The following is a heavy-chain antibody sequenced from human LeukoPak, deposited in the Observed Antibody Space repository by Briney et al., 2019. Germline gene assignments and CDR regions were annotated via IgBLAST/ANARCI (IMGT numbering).Heavy chain of an antibody. V-gene: IGHV1-69*13. CDR3: TRGIATMTTVTD. CDR1: GGTFSSYT. CDR2: IIPIFGTA. Sequence: GASVKVSCKASGGTFSSYTITWVRQAPGQGLEWMGGIIPIFGTANYAQKFQGRVTITADESTSTAYMELSSLRSEDTAVYYCTRGIATMTTVTDWGQGTLVTVSS. J-gene: IGHJ4*02. D-gene: IGHD4-17*01.